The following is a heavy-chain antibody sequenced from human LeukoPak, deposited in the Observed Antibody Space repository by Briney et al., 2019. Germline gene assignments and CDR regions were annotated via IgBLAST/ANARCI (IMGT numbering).Heavy chain of an antibody. CDR3: ARAPPLGYYYMDV. CDR1: GYTFTGYY. D-gene: IGHD3-16*01. CDR2: INPNSGGT. J-gene: IGHJ6*03. Sequence: ASVKVSCKASGYTFTGYYMHWVRQAPGQGLEWMGWINPNSGGTNYAQKFQGRVTITRDTSNSTAYMELSSLRSDDPAVYYCARAPPLGYYYMDVWGKGTTVNVSS. V-gene: IGHV1-2*02.